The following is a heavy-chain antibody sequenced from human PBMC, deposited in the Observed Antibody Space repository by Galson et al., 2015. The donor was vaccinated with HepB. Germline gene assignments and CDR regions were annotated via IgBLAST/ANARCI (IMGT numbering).Heavy chain of an antibody. CDR2: TYYRSKWYN. V-gene: IGHV6-1*01. D-gene: IGHD5-18*01. Sequence: CAISGDSVSSNSAAWNWIRQSPSRGLEWLGRTYYRSKWYNDYAVSVKSRITINPDTSKNQFSLQLNSVTPEDTAVYYCARGVQLWLGYYFDYWGQGTLVTVSS. CDR3: ARGVQLWLGYYFDY. J-gene: IGHJ4*02. CDR1: GDSVSSNSAA.